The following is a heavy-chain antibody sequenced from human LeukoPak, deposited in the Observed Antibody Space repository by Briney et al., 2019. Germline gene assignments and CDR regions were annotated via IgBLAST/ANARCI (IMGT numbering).Heavy chain of an antibody. V-gene: IGHV4-34*01. CDR1: GGSFSGYY. Sequence: SETLSLTCAVYGGSFSGYYWSWIRQPPGKGLEWIGEINHSGSTNYNPSLKSRVTISVDTSKNQFSLKLSSVTAADTAVYYRASSLGIAAAPPDYWGQGTLVTVSS. CDR2: INHSGST. CDR3: ASSLGIAAAPPDY. J-gene: IGHJ4*02. D-gene: IGHD6-13*01.